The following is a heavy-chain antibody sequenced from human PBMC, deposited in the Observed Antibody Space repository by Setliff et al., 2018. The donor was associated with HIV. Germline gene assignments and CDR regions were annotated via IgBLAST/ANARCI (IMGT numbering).Heavy chain of an antibody. V-gene: IGHV4-59*11. CDR2: IYYSGST. CDR3: ARAPITIFGVIKEKPFDE. Sequence: SETLSLTCTVSRDSINSHYWSWIRQSPGKGLEWIGYIYYSGSTSYNPSLKSRVTISVDTSKNQFSLKLSSVTAADTAVYYCARAPITIFGVIKEKPFDEWGQGTLVTVSS. CDR1: RDSINSHY. J-gene: IGHJ4*02. D-gene: IGHD3-3*01.